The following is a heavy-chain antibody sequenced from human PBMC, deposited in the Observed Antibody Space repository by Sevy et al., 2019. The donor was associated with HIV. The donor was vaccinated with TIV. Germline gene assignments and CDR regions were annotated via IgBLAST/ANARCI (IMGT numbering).Heavy chain of an antibody. J-gene: IGHJ4*02. Sequence: SETLSLTCAVYGGSFSGYYWSWIRQPPGKGLEWIGEINHSGSTNYNPSLKSRVTISVDTSKNQFSLKLSSVTAADTAVYYCVRAKALNYYDSSGHDYWGQGTLVTVSS. CDR1: GGSFSGYY. CDR2: INHSGST. D-gene: IGHD3-22*01. V-gene: IGHV4-34*01. CDR3: VRAKALNYYDSSGHDY.